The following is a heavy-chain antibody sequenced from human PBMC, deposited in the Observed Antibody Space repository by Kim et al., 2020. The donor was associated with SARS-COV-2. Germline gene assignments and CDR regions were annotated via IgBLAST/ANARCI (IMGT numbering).Heavy chain of an antibody. CDR2: IWFDGINK. CDR1: GFTFSTYA. D-gene: IGHD6-19*01. Sequence: GGSLRLSCAASGFTFSTYAMHWVRQAPGKGLEWVAVIWFDGINKYYADSVKGRFTISRDNSKNTLYLQMNSLRAEDTAVYYCASGHSSGWYYSDYWGQGTLVTVSS. CDR3: ASGHSSGWYYSDY. V-gene: IGHV3-33*01. J-gene: IGHJ4*02.